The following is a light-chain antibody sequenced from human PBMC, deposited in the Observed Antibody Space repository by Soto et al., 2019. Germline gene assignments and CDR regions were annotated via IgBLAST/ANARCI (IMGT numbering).Light chain of an antibody. V-gene: IGLV2-14*01. CDR1: SSDIGGYNY. CDR3: SSYTSTVTLVV. CDR2: EVS. Sequence: QSALTQPGSVSGSPGQSITISCTGTSSDIGGYNYVSWYQQHPGKAPKLIISEVSNRPSGISNRFSGSKSGNTASLTISGLQAEDEAHYHCSSYTSTVTLVVFGGGTEVTVL. J-gene: IGLJ2*01.